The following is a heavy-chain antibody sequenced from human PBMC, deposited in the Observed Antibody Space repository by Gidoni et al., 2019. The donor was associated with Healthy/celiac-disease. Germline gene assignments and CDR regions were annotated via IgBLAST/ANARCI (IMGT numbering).Heavy chain of an antibody. CDR3: ARQGYSYGYDRPYYYYGMDV. CDR2: IYPGDSDT. D-gene: IGHD5-18*01. CDR1: GYSFTSYW. Sequence: EVQLVQSGAEVKKPGASLKISCKGSGYSFTSYWIGWVRQMPGKGLEWMGIIYPGDSDTRYSPSFQGQVTISADKSISTAYLQWSSLKASDTAMYYCARQGYSYGYDRPYYYYGMDVWSQGTTVTVSS. V-gene: IGHV5-51*01. J-gene: IGHJ6*02.